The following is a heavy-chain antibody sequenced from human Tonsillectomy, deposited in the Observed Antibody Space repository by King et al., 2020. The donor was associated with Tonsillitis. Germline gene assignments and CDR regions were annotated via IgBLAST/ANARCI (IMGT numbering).Heavy chain of an antibody. CDR3: TTAIYVTGLDY. Sequence: VQLVESGGGLVKPGGSLRLSCAASGFSFTHAWMTWVRQAPGKGLEWVGRIKSKTDGGTTDYTTPVKGRFIISRDDSKNTLYLQMNSLKTEDTAVYYCTTAIYVTGLDYWGQGNLVTVSS. D-gene: IGHD2-21*02. CDR2: IKSKTDGGTT. V-gene: IGHV3-15*01. CDR1: GFSFTHAW. J-gene: IGHJ4*02.